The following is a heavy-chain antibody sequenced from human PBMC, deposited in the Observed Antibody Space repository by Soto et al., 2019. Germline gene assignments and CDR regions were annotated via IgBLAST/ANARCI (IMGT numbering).Heavy chain of an antibody. D-gene: IGHD2-15*01. V-gene: IGHV1-69*01. J-gene: IGHJ5*02. CDR1: GGTFSTSS. CDR3: ARDVVRSTAGGS. CDR2: IIPIFTRT. Sequence: QLQLVQSGTEVKEPGSSVKVSCKASGGTFSTSSFVWVRQGPGQGLEWMGGIIPIFTRTNFAQKFQGRVNFSADESTRTTYMELRSLTSEDTAIYYCARDVVRSTAGGSWGQGTLVTVSS.